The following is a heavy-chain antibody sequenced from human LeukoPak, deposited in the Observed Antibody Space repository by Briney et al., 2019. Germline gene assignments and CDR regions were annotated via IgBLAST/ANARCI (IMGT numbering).Heavy chain of an antibody. J-gene: IGHJ4*02. D-gene: IGHD1-26*01. CDR2: ISSGSSYI. CDR1: GFTFSRYS. Sequence: PGGSLRLSCAASGFTFSRYSMNWVRQAPGKGLEWVSSISSGSSYIYYADSVKGRFTISRDNAKNSLYLQMNSLRAEDTAVYYCARVHGTYVDYWGQGTLVTVSS. CDR3: ARVHGTYVDY. V-gene: IGHV3-21*01.